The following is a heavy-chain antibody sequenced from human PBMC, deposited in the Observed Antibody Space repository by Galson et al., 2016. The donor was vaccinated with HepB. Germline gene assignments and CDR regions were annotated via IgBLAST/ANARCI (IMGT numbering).Heavy chain of an antibody. D-gene: IGHD3-22*01. Sequence: ETLSLTCAVSGGLVSSGNWWSWVRQPPGKGLEWIGEIYHSGSTNYNPSLKSRVTISVDKSKNQFSLKLSSVTAADTAVYYCARVYDSSGYYGEAFYYYMDVWGKGTTVTVSS. CDR1: GGLVSSGNW. J-gene: IGHJ6*03. V-gene: IGHV4-4*02. CDR3: ARVYDSSGYYGEAFYYYMDV. CDR2: IYHSGST.